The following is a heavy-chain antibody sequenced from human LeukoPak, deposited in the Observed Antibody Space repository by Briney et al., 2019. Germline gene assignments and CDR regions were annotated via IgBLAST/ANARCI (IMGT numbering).Heavy chain of an antibody. J-gene: IGHJ4*02. V-gene: IGHV1-18*01. Sequence: ASVKVSCKASGYTFSSSGISWVRQAPGQGLEWMGWISPYNDDTRYEQTLQGRVTMTTDTSTSTVYMELRSLRSDDTAVYYCARSGSGYNPFDFWGQGTRVTVFS. D-gene: IGHD5-12*01. CDR2: ISPYNDDT. CDR1: GYTFSSSG. CDR3: ARSGSGYNPFDF.